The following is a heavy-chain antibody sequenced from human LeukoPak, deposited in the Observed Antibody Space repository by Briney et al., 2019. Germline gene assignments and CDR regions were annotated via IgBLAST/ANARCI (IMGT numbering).Heavy chain of an antibody. J-gene: IGHJ4*02. CDR3: ARGSYYDSSGPTAYFGY. V-gene: IGHV1-69*13. D-gene: IGHD3-22*01. Sequence: SVKVSCKASGGTFSSYAISWVRQAPGQGLEWMGGIIPIFGTANYAQKFQGRVTITADESTSTAYMELSSLRSEDTAVYYCARGSYYDSSGPTAYFGYWGQGTLVTVSS. CDR1: GGTFSSYA. CDR2: IIPIFGTA.